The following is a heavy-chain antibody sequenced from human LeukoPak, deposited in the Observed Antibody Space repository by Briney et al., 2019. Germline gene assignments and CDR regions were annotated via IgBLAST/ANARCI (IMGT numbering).Heavy chain of an antibody. Sequence: ASVKVSCQASGYTFTDFYVHWVRQAPGQGLEWMGRINPNSGDTNYAQKFQGRVTMTRDTSITTVYMELSRLRSDDTAVYYCARDLYQFDSSGYYDYYGMDVWGQGTTVTVSS. V-gene: IGHV1-2*06. CDR1: GYTFTDFY. CDR3: ARDLYQFDSSGYYDYYGMDV. D-gene: IGHD3-22*01. CDR2: INPNSGDT. J-gene: IGHJ6*02.